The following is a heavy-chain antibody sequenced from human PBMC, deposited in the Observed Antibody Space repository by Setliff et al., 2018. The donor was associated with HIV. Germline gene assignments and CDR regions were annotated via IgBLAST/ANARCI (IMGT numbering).Heavy chain of an antibody. CDR2: IFLGGTT. CDR3: ARAPITMIVVVNYGMDV. D-gene: IGHD3-22*01. J-gene: IGHJ6*02. CDR1: GFTVGSSY. V-gene: IGHV3-53*01. Sequence: GGSLRLSCAASGFTVGSSYMAWVRQAPGKGLEWVSVIFLGGTTYFADSVRDRFTLSRDTSKNTLSLQMNRLRAEDTAVYYCARAPITMIVVVNYGMDVWGQGATVTVSS.